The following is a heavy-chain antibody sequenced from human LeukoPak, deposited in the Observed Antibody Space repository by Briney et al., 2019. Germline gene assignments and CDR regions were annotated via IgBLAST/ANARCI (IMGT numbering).Heavy chain of an antibody. J-gene: IGHJ5*02. CDR2: TSYAGIS. CDR3: ARRGGHSWDVGNWFEP. V-gene: IGHV4-39*01. Sequence: SETLSLTCSVSGESIRSTSFWGWIRQSPGMGLEWIASTSYAGISYYNPSLSSRVTVFADTSKNQFSLRLSSVTAADTAVYYCARRGGHSWDVGNWFEPWGQGTLVTVSS. CDR1: GESIRSTSF. D-gene: IGHD6-13*01.